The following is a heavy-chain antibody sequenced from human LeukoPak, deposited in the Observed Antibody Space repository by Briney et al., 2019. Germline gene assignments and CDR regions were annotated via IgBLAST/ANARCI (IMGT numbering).Heavy chain of an antibody. Sequence: GSLRLSCAASGFTFSSYAMSWVRQAPGKGLEWVSAISGSGGSTYYADSAKGRFTISRDNAKNSLYLQMNSLRAEDTAVYYCARDGVVVPALDYWGQGTLVTVSS. D-gene: IGHD2-2*01. CDR2: ISGSGGST. J-gene: IGHJ4*02. V-gene: IGHV3-23*01. CDR1: GFTFSSYA. CDR3: ARDGVVVPALDY.